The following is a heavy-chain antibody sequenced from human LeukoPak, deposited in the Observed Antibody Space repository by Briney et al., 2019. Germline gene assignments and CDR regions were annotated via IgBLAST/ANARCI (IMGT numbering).Heavy chain of an antibody. D-gene: IGHD3-22*01. CDR2: IKSDGSNK. CDR1: GFTFSNYW. CDR3: ARNRGGGSGYSDY. Sequence: GGSLRLSCAASGFTFSNYWMDWVRQAPGKGLEGVAIIKSDGSNKDYADSVKGRFSVCKDNAKNSLYLQMNSLKDEDTAIYYCARNRGGGSGYSDYWGQGTLVTVSS. J-gene: IGHJ4*02. V-gene: IGHV3-7*05.